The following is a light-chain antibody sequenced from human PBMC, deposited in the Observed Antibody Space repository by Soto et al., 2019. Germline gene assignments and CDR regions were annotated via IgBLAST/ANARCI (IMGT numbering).Light chain of an antibody. CDR3: SSYTSSSSYV. CDR1: SSDVGGYNY. J-gene: IGLJ1*01. V-gene: IGLV2-14*01. Sequence: ALTQPASVSGSPGQSITISCTGTSSDVGGYNYVSWYQQHPGKAPKLMIYEVSNRPSGVSNRFSGSKSGNTASLTISGLQAEDEADYYCSSYTSSSSYVFGTGTKSPS. CDR2: EVS.